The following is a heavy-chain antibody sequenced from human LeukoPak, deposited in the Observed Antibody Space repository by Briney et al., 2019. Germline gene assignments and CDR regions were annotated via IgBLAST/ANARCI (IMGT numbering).Heavy chain of an antibody. D-gene: IGHD5-24*01. J-gene: IGHJ4*02. Sequence: KPSETLSLTCTVSGGSISSGDYYWSWIRQHPGKGLEWIGYIYYSGSTYYNPSLKSRVTISVDTSKNQFSLKLSSVTAADTAVYYCARGHNFGIFDSWGQGTLVTVSS. CDR1: GGSISSGDYY. CDR3: ARGHNFGIFDS. CDR2: IYYSGST. V-gene: IGHV4-31*03.